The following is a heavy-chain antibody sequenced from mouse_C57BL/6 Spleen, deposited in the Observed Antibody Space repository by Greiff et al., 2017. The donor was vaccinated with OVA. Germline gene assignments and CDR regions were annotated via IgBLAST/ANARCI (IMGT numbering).Heavy chain of an antibody. CDR1: GYTFTSYW. D-gene: IGHD2-14*01. CDR2: IDPSDSYT. V-gene: IGHV1-50*01. J-gene: IGHJ2*01. CDR3: ARSAVRQWGYYFDD. Sequence: QVQLQQPGAELVKPGASVKLSCKASGYTFTSYWMQWVKQRPGPGLEWIGEIDPSDSYTNYNQKFKGTATLTVDTSSSTAYMQLSSLTAEDSAVDYCARSAVRQWGYYFDDWGQGTTLTVSS.